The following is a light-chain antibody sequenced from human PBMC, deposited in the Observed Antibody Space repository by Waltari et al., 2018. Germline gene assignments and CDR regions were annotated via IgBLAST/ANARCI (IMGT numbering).Light chain of an antibody. CDR2: SNN. J-gene: IGLJ3*02. CDR3: SAWDSSLSAWV. CDR1: PHHVAKQA. Sequence: GLPQPPSVSKGLTQPATLTCPPHPHHVAKQAIARPQQHPGHPPQPLSYSNNNRPSGISERFSASRSGNTASLTITGLQAEDEADYFCSAWDSSLSAWVFGGGTKMTVL. V-gene: IGLV10-54*04.